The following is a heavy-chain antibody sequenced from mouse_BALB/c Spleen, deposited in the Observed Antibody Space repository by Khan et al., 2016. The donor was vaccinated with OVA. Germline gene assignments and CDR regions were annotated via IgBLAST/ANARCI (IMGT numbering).Heavy chain of an antibody. J-gene: IGHJ4*01. CDR2: IWSDGST. Sequence: QVQLKQSGPGLVAPSQSLSITCTISGFSLTNYGVHWVRQPPGKGLEWLVVIWSDGSTTYNSALKSRLTISKNNSESQAFLKMNSIQTYDTAMYFCARQPCYLYNIMDYWGQGTSVTVSA. CDR3: ARQPCYLYNIMDY. V-gene: IGHV2-6-1*01. CDR1: GFSLTNYG.